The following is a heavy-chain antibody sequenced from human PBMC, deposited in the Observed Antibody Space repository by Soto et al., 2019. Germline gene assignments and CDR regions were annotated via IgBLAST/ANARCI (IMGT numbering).Heavy chain of an antibody. J-gene: IGHJ5*02. CDR2: IWYDGSNK. D-gene: IGHD6-6*01. Sequence: QVQLVESGGGVVQPGRSLRLSCAASGFTFSSYGMHWVRQAPGKGLEWVAVIWYDGSNKYYADSVKGRFTISRDNSKNTLYLQMNSLRAEDTAVYYCARDRGIAAPGGSWFDPWGQGTLVTVSS. CDR3: ARDRGIAAPGGSWFDP. V-gene: IGHV3-33*01. CDR1: GFTFSSYG.